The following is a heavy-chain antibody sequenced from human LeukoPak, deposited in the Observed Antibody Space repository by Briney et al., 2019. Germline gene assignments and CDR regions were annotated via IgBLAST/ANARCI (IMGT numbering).Heavy chain of an antibody. CDR1: GFTFSSYS. CDR3: AKGALSTYYYGSGSSADNWFDP. J-gene: IGHJ5*02. V-gene: IGHV3-23*01. Sequence: GGSLRLSCAASGFTFSSYSMNWVRQAPGKGLEWVSAISGSGGSTYYADSVKGRFTISRDNSKNTLYLQMNSLRAEDTAVYYCAKGALSTYYYGSGSSADNWFDPWGQGTLVTVSS. D-gene: IGHD3-10*01. CDR2: ISGSGGST.